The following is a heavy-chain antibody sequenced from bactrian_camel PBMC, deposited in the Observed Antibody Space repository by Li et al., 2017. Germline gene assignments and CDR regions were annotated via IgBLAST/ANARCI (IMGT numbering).Heavy chain of an antibody. J-gene: IGHJ4*01. CDR2: ITTDGKT. V-gene: IGHV3S53*01. CDR1: GFTSTNCA. D-gene: IGHD6*01. Sequence: VQLVESGGGSVQAGESLTLSCTAPGFTSTNCAVDWYRQAAGKQREWVSTITTDGKTSYSDSVKGRFSISKDNAKDTVYLQMNSLTPEDTAMYSCKTSGISWDCLDVSDWDQGTQV. CDR3: KTSGISWDCLDVSD.